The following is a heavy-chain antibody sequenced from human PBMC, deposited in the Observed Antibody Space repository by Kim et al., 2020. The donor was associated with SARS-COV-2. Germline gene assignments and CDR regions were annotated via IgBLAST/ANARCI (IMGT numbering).Heavy chain of an antibody. Sequence: GGSLRLSCAASGFTLSSYWMNWVRQAPGKGLEWVANVKQDGSETYSVDSVKGRFTISRDNAKNSLYLQMNSLRAEDTAVYYCARGVSSFEIWGQGTMVTV. J-gene: IGHJ3*02. CDR2: VKQDGSET. CDR1: GFTLSSYW. CDR3: ARGVSSFEI. D-gene: IGHD2-8*01. V-gene: IGHV3-7*01.